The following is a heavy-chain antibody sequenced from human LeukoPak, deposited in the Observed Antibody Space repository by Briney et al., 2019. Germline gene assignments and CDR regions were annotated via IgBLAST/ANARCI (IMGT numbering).Heavy chain of an antibody. V-gene: IGHV1-2*02. CDR3: AREYYDFWSGSSGYMDV. CDR1: GYTFTGYY. J-gene: IGHJ6*03. CDR2: INPNSGGT. D-gene: IGHD3-3*01. Sequence: EASVKVSCKASGYTFTGYYMHWVRQAPGQGLEWMGWINPNSGGTNYAQKFQGRVTMTRDTSISTAYMELSRLRSDDTAVYYCAREYYDFWSGSSGYMDVWGKGTTVTVSS.